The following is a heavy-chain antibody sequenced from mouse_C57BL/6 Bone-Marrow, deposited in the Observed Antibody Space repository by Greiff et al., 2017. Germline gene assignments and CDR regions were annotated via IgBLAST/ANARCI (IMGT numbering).Heavy chain of an antibody. D-gene: IGHD4-1*01. CDR3: ARSPLGRPWYFDV. J-gene: IGHJ1*03. Sequence: VQLQQSGAELAKPGASVKLSCKASGYTFTSYWMHWVKQRPGQGLEWIGYINPSSGYTKYNQKFKDKATLTAAKSSSTAYMQLSSLTYEDSAVYYCARSPLGRPWYFDVWGTGTTVTVSS. V-gene: IGHV1-7*01. CDR1: GYTFTSYW. CDR2: INPSSGYT.